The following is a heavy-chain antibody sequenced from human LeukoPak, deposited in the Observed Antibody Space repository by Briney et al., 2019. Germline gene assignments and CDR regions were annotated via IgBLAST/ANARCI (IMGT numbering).Heavy chain of an antibody. CDR3: ARVHLGSSWYGYFDL. V-gene: IGHV3-74*01. CDR1: GFTFGSYW. Sequence: PGGSLRLSCAASGFTFGSYWMHWVRQASGKGLVWVSRINSDGSSTYYADSVKGRFTISRDNSKNTLYLQMNSLRAEDTAVYYCARVHLGSSWYGYFDLWGRGTLATVSS. D-gene: IGHD6-13*01. J-gene: IGHJ2*01. CDR2: INSDGSST.